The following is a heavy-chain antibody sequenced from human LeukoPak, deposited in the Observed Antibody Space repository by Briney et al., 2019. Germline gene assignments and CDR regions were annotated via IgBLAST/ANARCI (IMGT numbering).Heavy chain of an antibody. CDR3: AKVRGTMERYFDY. CDR2: ISGSGGST. CDR1: GFTFSSYA. D-gene: IGHD3-16*01. Sequence: GGSLRLSRAASGFTFSSYAMHWVRQAPGKGLEWVSAISGSGGSTYYADSVKGRFTISRDNSKNTLYLQMNSLRAEDTAVYYCAKVRGTMERYFDYWGQGTLVTVSS. V-gene: IGHV3-23*01. J-gene: IGHJ4*02.